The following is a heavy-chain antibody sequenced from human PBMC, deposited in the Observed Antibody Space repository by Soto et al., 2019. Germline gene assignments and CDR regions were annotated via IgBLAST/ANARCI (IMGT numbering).Heavy chain of an antibody. CDR3: VREGRSSTSCNTGCAFDI. V-gene: IGHV3-11*01. CDR1: GFTSWDYD. CDR2: ISRSGNTM. D-gene: IGHD2-2*02. Sequence: NPWGSLRLSCAASGFTSWDYDMSWIRQAPGKGLEWVSYISRSGNTMYYGDYVKGRFTISRDNAENSVFLQMISLRAEDTAVYYCVREGRSSTSCNTGCAFDIWGQGTMVTVSS. J-gene: IGHJ3*02.